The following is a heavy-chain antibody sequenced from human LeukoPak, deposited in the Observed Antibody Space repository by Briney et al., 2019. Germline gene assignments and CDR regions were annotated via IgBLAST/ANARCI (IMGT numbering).Heavy chain of an antibody. Sequence: PSETLSLTCTVSGGSINNYYWNWIRQPPGKGLEWIGFIYSSGTTNYNPSLKSRLSFSIDTSKNQFSLKLTSMTAADTAVYYCARAVGYCSGGSCYSYYFDYWGQGTLVTVSS. J-gene: IGHJ4*02. CDR2: IYSSGTT. D-gene: IGHD2-15*01. CDR3: ARAVGYCSGGSCYSYYFDY. V-gene: IGHV4-59*01. CDR1: GGSINNYY.